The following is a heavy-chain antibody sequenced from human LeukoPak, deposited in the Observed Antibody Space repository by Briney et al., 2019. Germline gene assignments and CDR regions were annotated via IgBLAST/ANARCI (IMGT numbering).Heavy chain of an antibody. V-gene: IGHV1-8*01. CDR3: ARDLGCSSTSCYYYYYYGMDV. J-gene: IGHJ6*02. Sequence: GASVKVSCKASGYTFTSYDINWVRQATGQGLEWMGWMNPNSGNTGYAQKFQGRVTMTRNTSISTACMELSSLRSEDTAVYYCARDLGCSSTSCYYYYYYGMDVWGQGTTVTVSS. CDR2: MNPNSGNT. D-gene: IGHD2-2*01. CDR1: GYTFTSYD.